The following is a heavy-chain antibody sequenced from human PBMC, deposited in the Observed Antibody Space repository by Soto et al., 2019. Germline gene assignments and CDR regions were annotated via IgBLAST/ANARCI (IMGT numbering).Heavy chain of an antibody. CDR3: ARTFDTITYYFDY. Sequence: VQLVESGGGLVKPGGSLRLSCAASEFSFSSYAMHWIRQAPGKGLEWVAVISFDGNIIQYADSVKGRFIISRDNIKNTLYLQMNSLRGEDTAVYYCARTFDTITYYFDYWGQRTQVTVTS. CDR2: ISFDGNII. D-gene: IGHD3-9*01. CDR1: EFSFSSYA. J-gene: IGHJ4*02. V-gene: IGHV3-30-3*01.